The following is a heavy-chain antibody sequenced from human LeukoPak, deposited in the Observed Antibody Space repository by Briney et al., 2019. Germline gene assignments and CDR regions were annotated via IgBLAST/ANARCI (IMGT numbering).Heavy chain of an antibody. J-gene: IGHJ5*02. Sequence: SETLSLTCTVSGGSISSSSYYWGWIRQPPGKGLEWIGSIYYSGSTYYNPSLKSRVTISVDTSKNQFSLKLSSVTAADTAVYHCARHAVSGSYSLPFTVVNWFDPWGQGTLVTVSS. CDR1: GGSISSSSYY. D-gene: IGHD1-26*01. CDR3: ARHAVSGSYSLPFTVVNWFDP. V-gene: IGHV4-39*01. CDR2: IYYSGST.